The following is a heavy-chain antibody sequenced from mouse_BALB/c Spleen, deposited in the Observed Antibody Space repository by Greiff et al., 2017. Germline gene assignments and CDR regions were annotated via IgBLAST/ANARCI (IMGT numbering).Heavy chain of an antibody. CDR2: ISSGSSCI. V-gene: IGHV5-17*02. Sequence: EVQRVESGGGLVQPGGSRKLSCAASGFTFSSFGMHWGRQAPEKGLEWVGYISSGSSCIYYADTVKGRVTISRTNTKNTLFLQMTNLRTEDTTMYYCAYYDYDGGAAIDYWGQGTSVTVSS. D-gene: IGHD2-4*01. CDR3: AYYDYDGGAAIDY. CDR1: GFTFSSFG. J-gene: IGHJ4*01.